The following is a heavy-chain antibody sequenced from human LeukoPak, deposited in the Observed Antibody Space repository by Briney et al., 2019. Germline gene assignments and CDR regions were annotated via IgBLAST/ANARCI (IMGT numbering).Heavy chain of an antibody. CDR2: TYYNGST. CDR1: ADSISSSSYY. CDR3: TRHGSETGFDY. J-gene: IGHJ4*02. Sequence: SETLSLTXTVTADSISSSSYYWGWIRQPPGKGLEWIGSTYYNGSTYYNPSLKSRVTISGDTSRNQFSLKLSSVTAADTAVYYCTRHGSETGFDYWGQGTLVTVSS. V-gene: IGHV4-39*01. D-gene: IGHD3-10*01.